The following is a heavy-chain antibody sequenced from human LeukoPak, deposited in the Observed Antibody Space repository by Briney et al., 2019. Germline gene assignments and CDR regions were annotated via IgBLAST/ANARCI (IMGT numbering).Heavy chain of an antibody. J-gene: IGHJ4*02. CDR3: ARGGAMDYDILTGYYLDY. V-gene: IGHV1-69*13. Sequence: SVKVSCKASGYTFTSYAISWVRQAPGQGLEWMGGIIPIFGTANYAQKFQGRVTITADESTSTAYMELSSLRSEDTAVYYCARGGAMDYDILTGYYLDYWGQGTLVTVSS. CDR2: IIPIFGTA. CDR1: GYTFTSYA. D-gene: IGHD3-9*01.